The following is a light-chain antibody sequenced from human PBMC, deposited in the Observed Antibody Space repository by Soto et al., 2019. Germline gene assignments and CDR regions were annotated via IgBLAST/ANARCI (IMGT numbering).Light chain of an antibody. CDR3: QHHDNTPPSVI. J-gene: IGKJ3*01. Sequence: DTGSTPCPAAPALSTVETATIPSRPAQSVSSSYLAWYQQQPGQAPTLLLYGASTSATGIPDTFSGSGCGTDFILTISRLEPEDFAVDYCQHHDNTPPSVICGPGTKGDIK. CDR2: GAS. V-gene: IGKV3-20*01. CDR1: QSVSSSY.